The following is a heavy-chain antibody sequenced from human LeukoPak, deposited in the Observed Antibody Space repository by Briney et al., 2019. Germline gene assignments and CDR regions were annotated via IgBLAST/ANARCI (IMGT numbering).Heavy chain of an antibody. CDR2: IRYDGRNK. D-gene: IGHD3-22*01. Sequence: GGSPRLSCAASGFTFSSYGMNWVRQAPGKGLEWVAFIRYDGRNKYYADSVKGRFTISRDNSKNTLYLQMNGLRAEDSAVYFCAKADRRWATYYYDTSGYYYDYWGQGTLVTVSS. V-gene: IGHV3-30*02. CDR1: GFTFSSYG. J-gene: IGHJ4*02. CDR3: AKADRRWATYYYDTSGYYYDY.